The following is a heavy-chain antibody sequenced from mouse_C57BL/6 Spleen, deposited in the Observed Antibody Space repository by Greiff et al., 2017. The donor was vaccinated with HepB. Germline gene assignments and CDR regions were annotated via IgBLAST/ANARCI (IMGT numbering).Heavy chain of an antibody. CDR1: GYTFTNYW. CDR2: IYPGGGYT. Sequence: VQLQQSGAELVRPGTSVKMSCKASGYTFTNYWIGWAKQRPGHGLERIGDIYPGGGYTNYNEKFKGKATLTADKSSSTAYMQFSSLTSEDSAIYYCARSGVVARHFDVWGTGTTVTVSS. J-gene: IGHJ1*03. V-gene: IGHV1-63*01. CDR3: ARSGVVARHFDV. D-gene: IGHD1-1*01.